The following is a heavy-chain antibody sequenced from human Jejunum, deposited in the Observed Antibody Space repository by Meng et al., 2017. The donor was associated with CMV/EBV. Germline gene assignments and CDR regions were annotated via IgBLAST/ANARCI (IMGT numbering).Heavy chain of an antibody. CDR2: NYYRGST. D-gene: IGHD3-16*02. CDR1: GGSISTYY. V-gene: IGHV4-59*08. CDR3: ARHQNGGTYPLDY. J-gene: IGHJ4*02. Sequence: HLQARGPGRGKPSGTLSLTSAVSGGSISTYYWSWIRQPPGKGLEWIGNNYYRGSTNYNPPLASRVTVSVDSSKNQFSLKLSSVTAADTAVYYCARHQNGGTYPLDYWGQGTLVTVSS.